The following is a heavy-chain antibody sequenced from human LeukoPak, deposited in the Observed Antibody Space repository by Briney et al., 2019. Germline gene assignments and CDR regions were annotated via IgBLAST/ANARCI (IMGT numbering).Heavy chain of an antibody. J-gene: IGHJ5*02. CDR2: ISAYNGNT. Sequence: ASVKVSCKASGYTFTSYGISWVRQAPGQGLEWMGWISAYNGNTNYAQKLQGRVTMTTDTSTSTAYMELRSLRSDDTAVYYCARSWDYVWGSYRPNNWFDPWGQGTLVTVSS. CDR1: GYTFTSYG. D-gene: IGHD3-16*02. V-gene: IGHV1-18*01. CDR3: ARSWDYVWGSYRPNNWFDP.